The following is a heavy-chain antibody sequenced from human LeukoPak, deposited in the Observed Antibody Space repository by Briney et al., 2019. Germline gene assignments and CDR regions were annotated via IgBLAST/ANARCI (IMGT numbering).Heavy chain of an antibody. CDR1: GGTFSSYA. CDR3: ARDWPEQQLNGMDV. Sequence: GSSVKVSCKASGGTFSSYAISWVRQAPGQGLEWMGRIIPILGIANYAQKFQGRVTITADKSTSTAYMELSSLRSEDTAVYYCARDWPEQQLNGMDVWGQGTTVTVSS. D-gene: IGHD6-13*01. V-gene: IGHV1-69*04. CDR2: IIPILGIA. J-gene: IGHJ6*02.